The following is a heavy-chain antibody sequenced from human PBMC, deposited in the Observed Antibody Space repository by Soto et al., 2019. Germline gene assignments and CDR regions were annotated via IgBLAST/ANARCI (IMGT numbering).Heavy chain of an antibody. V-gene: IGHV1-2*02. D-gene: IGHD2-2*02. CDR3: ARSLTEGYCTITGCYTRPLYGMDV. J-gene: IGHJ6*02. CDR1: GYTFSGYY. Sequence: QEQLVQSGAEVKKPGASVKVSCKASGYTFSGYYIHWLRQAPGQGLEWMGWINPNSGGTNYAQKFQGRVTVNRDTPTSTAYMELSRLTSDDTAVYYCARSLTEGYCTITGCYTRPLYGMDVWGQGTTVTVSS. CDR2: INPNSGGT.